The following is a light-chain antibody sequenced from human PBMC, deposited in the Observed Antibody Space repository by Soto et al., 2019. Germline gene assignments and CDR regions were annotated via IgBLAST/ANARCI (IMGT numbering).Light chain of an antibody. CDR1: SSDVGGYNY. V-gene: IGLV2-14*01. CDR2: EVS. J-gene: IGLJ1*01. Sequence: QSALTQPASVSGSPGQSITISCTGTSSDVGGYNYVSWYLQHPGKAPKLLIYEVSNRPSGVSNRFSGSKSGNTASLTISGLQAEDEADYYCSSYTSSSTYVFGTGTKLTVL. CDR3: SSYTSSSTYV.